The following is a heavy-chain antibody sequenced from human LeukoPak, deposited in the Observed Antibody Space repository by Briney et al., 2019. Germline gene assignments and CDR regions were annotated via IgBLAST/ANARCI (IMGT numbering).Heavy chain of an antibody. D-gene: IGHD5-12*01. CDR3: ARGIGYSGYLGYYYMDV. Sequence: ASVKVSCKASGYTFTSYGISWVRQAPGQGLEWMGWISAYNGNTNYAQKLQGRVTMTTDTSTSTAYMELRSLRSDDTAVYYCARGIGYSGYLGYYYMDVWGKGTTVTISS. CDR1: GYTFTSYG. CDR2: ISAYNGNT. V-gene: IGHV1-18*01. J-gene: IGHJ6*03.